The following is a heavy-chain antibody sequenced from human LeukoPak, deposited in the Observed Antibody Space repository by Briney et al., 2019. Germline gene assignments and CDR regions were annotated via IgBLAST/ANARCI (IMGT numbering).Heavy chain of an antibody. J-gene: IGHJ6*03. CDR3: AGAHPAYYYYMDV. V-gene: IGHV3-48*04. Sequence: GGSLRLSCAASGFTFSSYCMNWVRQAPGKGLEWVSYISSSSSTIYYADSVKGRFTISRDNAKNSLYLQMNSLRAEDTAVYYCAGAHPAYYYYMDVWGKGTTVTVSS. D-gene: IGHD2-2*01. CDR1: GFTFSSYC. CDR2: ISSSSSTI.